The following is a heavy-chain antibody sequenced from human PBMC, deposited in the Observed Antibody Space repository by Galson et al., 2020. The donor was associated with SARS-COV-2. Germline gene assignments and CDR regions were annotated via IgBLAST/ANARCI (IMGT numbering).Heavy chain of an antibody. D-gene: IGHD2-2*01. Sequence: TGGSLRLSCAASGFTFSSYWMSWVRQAPGKGLEWVANIKQDGSEKYYVDSVKGRFTISRDNAKNSLYLQMNSLRAEDTAVYYCARGRYCSSTSCYYYGMDVWGQGTTVTVSS. CDR1: GFTFSSYW. CDR3: ARGRYCSSTSCYYYGMDV. CDR2: IKQDGSEK. J-gene: IGHJ6*02. V-gene: IGHV3-7*03.